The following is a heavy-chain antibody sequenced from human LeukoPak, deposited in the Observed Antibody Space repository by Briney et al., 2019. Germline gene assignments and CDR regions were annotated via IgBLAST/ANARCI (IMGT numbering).Heavy chain of an antibody. CDR1: GGSISSSSYY. Sequence: SEPLSLTCTVSGGSISSSSYYWGWIRQPPGKGLEWIGSIYYSGSTYYNPSLKSRVTISVDTSKNQFSLKLSSVTAADTAVYYCARQSGSYPIDYWGQGTLVTVSS. CDR3: ARQSGSYPIDY. CDR2: IYYSGST. J-gene: IGHJ4*02. V-gene: IGHV4-39*01. D-gene: IGHD1-26*01.